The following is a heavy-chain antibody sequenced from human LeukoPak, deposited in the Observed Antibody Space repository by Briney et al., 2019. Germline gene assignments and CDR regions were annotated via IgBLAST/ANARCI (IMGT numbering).Heavy chain of an antibody. J-gene: IGHJ6*02. Sequence: PGGSLRLSCAASGFTFSGSAMHWVRQAPGKGLEWVSSISSSSSYIYYADSVKGRFTISRDNAKNSLYLQMNSLRAEDTAVYYCARVSGTIQIWPQPFGDGMDVWGQGTTVIVSS. CDR1: GFTFSGSA. V-gene: IGHV3-21*04. D-gene: IGHD5-18*01. CDR3: ARVSGTIQIWPQPFGDGMDV. CDR2: ISSSSSYI.